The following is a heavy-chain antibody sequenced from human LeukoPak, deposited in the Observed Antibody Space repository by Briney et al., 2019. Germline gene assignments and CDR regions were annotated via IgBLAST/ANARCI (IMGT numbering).Heavy chain of an antibody. CDR2: ISAYNGNT. V-gene: IGHV1-18*01. CDR1: GYTFTSYG. D-gene: IGHD3-3*01. J-gene: IGHJ4*02. Sequence: GASVKVSCKASGYTFTSYGISWVRQAPGQGLEWMGWISAYNGNTNYAQKLQGRVTMTTDTSTSTAYMELRSLRSDGTPVYYCARGVLIRTIFGEDDYWGQGTLVTVSS. CDR3: ARGVLIRTIFGEDDY.